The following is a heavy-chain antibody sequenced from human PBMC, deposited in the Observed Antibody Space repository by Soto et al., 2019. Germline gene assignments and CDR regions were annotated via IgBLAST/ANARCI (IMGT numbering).Heavy chain of an antibody. CDR2: ISDSGGRT. Sequence: EVQLLESGGGLVQPGGSLRLSCAASGFTFSNYAMSWVRQAPGKGLEWVSGISDSGGRTNYADSVKGRFTISRDNPKNTLYLQMNSLRAEDTAVYYCAKERRYHILTDYPKPFDSWGQGTLVTVSS. CDR3: AKERRYHILTDYPKPFDS. CDR1: GFTFSNYA. V-gene: IGHV3-23*01. J-gene: IGHJ4*02. D-gene: IGHD3-9*01.